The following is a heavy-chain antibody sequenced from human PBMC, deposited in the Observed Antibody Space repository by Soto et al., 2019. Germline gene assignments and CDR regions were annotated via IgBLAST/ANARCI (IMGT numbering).Heavy chain of an antibody. CDR1: GGSISSGYYY. CDR2: IYYSGST. Sequence: SETLSLTCSVSGGSISSGYYYWSWIRQPPGKGLEWIGNIYYSGSTNYNPSLKSRVTISVDTSKNQFSLKLSSVTAADTAVYYCAREPASRDYDFWSGPPEYFDYWGQGTLVTVSS. J-gene: IGHJ4*02. CDR3: AREPASRDYDFWSGPPEYFDY. V-gene: IGHV4-61*01. D-gene: IGHD3-3*01.